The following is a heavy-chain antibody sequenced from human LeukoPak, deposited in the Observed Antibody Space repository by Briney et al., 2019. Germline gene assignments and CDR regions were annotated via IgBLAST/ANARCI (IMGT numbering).Heavy chain of an antibody. J-gene: IGHJ4*02. CDR1: GFTFSSYW. Sequence: TGGSLRLSCAASGFTFSSYWMSWVRQAPGKGLEWVANIKQDGSEKYYVDSVKGRFTISRDNAKNSLYLQMNSLRAEDTAVYYCARNSVVVVAATLSFDYWGQGTLVTVSS. CDR2: IKQDGSEK. D-gene: IGHD2-15*01. V-gene: IGHV3-7*01. CDR3: ARNSVVVVAATLSFDY.